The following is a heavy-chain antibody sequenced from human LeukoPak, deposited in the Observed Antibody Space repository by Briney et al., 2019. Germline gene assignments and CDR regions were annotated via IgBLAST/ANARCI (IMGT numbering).Heavy chain of an antibody. CDR1: GGSISSGSYY. V-gene: IGHV4-61*01. Sequence: SETLSLTCTVSGGSISSGSYYWTWIRQPPGKGLGCIGYIYGSGSTNYNPSLKSRVTISVDTSKNQFSLKLTPVTAADTAVYYCARADYGYMDVWGKGTTVTVSS. J-gene: IGHJ6*03. D-gene: IGHD4/OR15-4a*01. CDR2: IYGSGST. CDR3: ARADYGYMDV.